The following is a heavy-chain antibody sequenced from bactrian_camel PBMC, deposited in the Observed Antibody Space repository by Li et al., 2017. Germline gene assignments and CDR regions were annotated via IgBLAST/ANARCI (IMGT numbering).Heavy chain of an antibody. Sequence: HVQLVESGGGSVQAGGSLTLSCVASGYTFSYYCLAWFRQRPGEEREGVAVVVNRDGTPNYPDSVKGRFTISQDTDKNAVFLQMDSLKPEDTAVYYCAASYGGNWYWYWGQGTQVTVS. D-gene: IGHD6*01. CDR1: GYTFSYYC. CDR2: VVNRDGTP. V-gene: IGHV3S63*01. J-gene: IGHJ4*01. CDR3: AASYGGNWYWY.